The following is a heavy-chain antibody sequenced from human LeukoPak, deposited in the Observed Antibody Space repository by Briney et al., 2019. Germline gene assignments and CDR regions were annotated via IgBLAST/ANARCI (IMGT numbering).Heavy chain of an antibody. CDR2: AYYSGST. V-gene: IGHV4-39*01. CDR3: ARQPGGYSGPFDY. J-gene: IGHJ4*02. Sequence: PSETLSLTCSVSRGSISSSSYYWGWTRQPPGKGLEWVASAYYSGSTYYNPSLESRVTMSVDTSKNQFSLKLSSMTAADTAVYYCARQPGGYSGPFDYWGQGTLVTVSS. CDR1: RGSISSSSYY. D-gene: IGHD5-12*01.